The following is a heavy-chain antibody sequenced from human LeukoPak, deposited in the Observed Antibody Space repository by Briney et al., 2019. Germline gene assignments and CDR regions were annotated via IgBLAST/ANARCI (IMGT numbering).Heavy chain of an antibody. CDR3: ARDYGHRDWFDP. V-gene: IGHV3-48*03. Sequence: PGGSPRLSCAASGFTFSSYEMNWVRQAPGKGLEWLSYITGSGATIYYADSVKGRFTISRDNAKNSLYLQINSLRAEDTAVYYCARDYGHRDWFDPWGQGTLVTVSS. J-gene: IGHJ5*02. CDR2: ITGSGATI. CDR1: GFTFSSYE. D-gene: IGHD3-10*01.